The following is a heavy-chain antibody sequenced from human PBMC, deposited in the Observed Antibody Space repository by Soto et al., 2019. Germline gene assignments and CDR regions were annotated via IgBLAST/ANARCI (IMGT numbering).Heavy chain of an antibody. CDR1: GFTFSSYS. J-gene: IGHJ4*02. CDR2: ISSSSSYI. Sequence: PGGSLRLSCASSGFTFSSYSMNLVRQAPGKGLEWVSSISSSSSYIYYADSVKGRFTIPRDNAKNSLYLQMNSLRAEDTAVYYCASHPRDSSGYWYYFDYWGQGTLVTVSS. D-gene: IGHD3-22*01. V-gene: IGHV3-21*01. CDR3: ASHPRDSSGYWYYFDY.